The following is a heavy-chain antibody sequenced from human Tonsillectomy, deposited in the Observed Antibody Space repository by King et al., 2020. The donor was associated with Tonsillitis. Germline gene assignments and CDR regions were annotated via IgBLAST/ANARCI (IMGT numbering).Heavy chain of an antibody. D-gene: IGHD2-2*01. J-gene: IGHJ4*02. Sequence: VQLVESGAEVKKPGASVKVSCKASGYTFTGYYMHWVRQAPGQGLEWMGWINPNSGGTNYAQKFQGRVTMTRDTSISTAYMELSRLRSDDTAVYYCARDSAYCSSTSYYYRPPDYWGQGTLVTVSS. CDR2: INPNSGGT. CDR3: ARDSAYCSSTSYYYRPPDY. V-gene: IGHV1-2*02. CDR1: GYTFTGYY.